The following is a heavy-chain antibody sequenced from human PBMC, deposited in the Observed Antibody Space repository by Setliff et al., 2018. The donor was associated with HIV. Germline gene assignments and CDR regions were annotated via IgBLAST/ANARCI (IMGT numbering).Heavy chain of an antibody. CDR2: FYYSGST. J-gene: IGHJ6*03. Sequence: SETLSLTCVVSGGSISSTTSYWGWIRQPPGKGLEYIGSFYYSGSTYYNPSLKSRVTTSVEKSKSQFSLKLSSVTAADTAVYYCARDRSSGRGYYYYYYMDVWGKGTTVTVSS. V-gene: IGHV4-39*07. CDR3: ARDRSSGRGYYYYYYMDV. CDR1: GGSISSTTSY. D-gene: IGHD6-19*01.